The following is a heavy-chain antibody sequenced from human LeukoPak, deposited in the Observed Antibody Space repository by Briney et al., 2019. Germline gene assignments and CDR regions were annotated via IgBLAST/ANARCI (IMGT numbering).Heavy chain of an antibody. D-gene: IGHD3-16*01. CDR3: ARSPPLSMITFGEMGPFDY. CDR2: ISSSGSTI. J-gene: IGHJ4*02. V-gene: IGHV3-48*03. Sequence: GGSLRLSCVASGFILSTSEMNWVRQAPGKGLEWVSYISSSGSTIYYADSVKGRFTISRDNAKNSLYLQMNSLRAEDTAVYYCARSPPLSMITFGEMGPFDYWGQGTLVTVSS. CDR1: GFILSTSE.